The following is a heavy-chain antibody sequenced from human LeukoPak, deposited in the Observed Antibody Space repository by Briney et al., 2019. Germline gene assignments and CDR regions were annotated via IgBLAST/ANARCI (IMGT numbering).Heavy chain of an antibody. CDR1: GFTVSSNY. D-gene: IGHD5-12*01. Sequence: PGGSLRLSCAASGFTVSSNYMSWVRQAPGTGLMWVSRIHPDGRITTYADSVKGRFTISRDNAKNTLYLQMNSLRAEDTAVYYCAPQQAYSPYNWFDPWGQGTLVTVSS. CDR3: APQQAYSPYNWFDP. CDR2: IHPDGRIT. J-gene: IGHJ5*02. V-gene: IGHV3-74*03.